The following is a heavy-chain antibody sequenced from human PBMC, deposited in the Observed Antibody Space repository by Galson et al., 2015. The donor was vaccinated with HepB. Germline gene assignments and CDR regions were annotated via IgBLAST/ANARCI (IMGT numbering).Heavy chain of an antibody. CDR2: ISGTGSTV. Sequence: SLRLSCAASGFTFGHYEMNWVRQAPGKGLEWLSYISGTGSTVYYADSVGGRFTISRDNTKNSLFLQMDSLRAEDTAVYYCATCDLLTGCLYFDYWGQGTLVTVSS. V-gene: IGHV3-48*03. CDR3: ATCDLLTGCLYFDY. CDR1: GFTFGHYE. D-gene: IGHD3-9*01. J-gene: IGHJ4*02.